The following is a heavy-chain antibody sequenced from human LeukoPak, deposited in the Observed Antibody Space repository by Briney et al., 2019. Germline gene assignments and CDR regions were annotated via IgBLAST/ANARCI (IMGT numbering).Heavy chain of an antibody. V-gene: IGHV4-38-2*02. CDR1: GYSISSGYY. J-gene: IGHJ4*02. CDR3: ARKLRFLSYFDY. CDR2: IYHSGST. Sequence: SETLSLTCTVSGYSISSGYYWGWIRQPPGKGLEWMGSIYHSGSTYYNPSLKSRVTISVDTSKNQFSLKLSSVTAADTAVYYCARKLRFLSYFDYWGQGTLVTVSS. D-gene: IGHD3-3*01.